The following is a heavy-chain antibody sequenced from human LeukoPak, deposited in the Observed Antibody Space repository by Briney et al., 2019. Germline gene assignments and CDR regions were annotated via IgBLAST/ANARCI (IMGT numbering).Heavy chain of an antibody. CDR1: GFIYGNHV. Sequence: GRSLRLSCAACGFIYGNHVMHWVRPARARRREWVAAIDWKGWTSAYAVAVKGQFANSRDDAKSTLYLQMNSLRHEDTACYWCVRGQARDTTPALWGSHLDRWGLGTLVTVSS. CDR2: IDWKGWTS. D-gene: IGHD2-21*01. J-gene: IGHJ5*02. V-gene: IGHV3-9*01. CDR3: VRGQARDTTPALWGSHLDR.